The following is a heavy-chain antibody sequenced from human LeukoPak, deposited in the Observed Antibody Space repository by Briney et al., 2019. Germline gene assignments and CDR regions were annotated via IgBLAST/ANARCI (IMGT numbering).Heavy chain of an antibody. Sequence: GGSLRLSCAASGFIFSGSAMHWVRQACGKGLEWVGRIRSKPNSYATAYAASVKGRFTISRADSKNTAHLRMNGLKTEDPAVYYCTLAAAGGSSYWGQGTLVTVSS. CDR3: TLAAAGGSSY. CDR1: GFIFSGSA. J-gene: IGHJ4*02. CDR2: IRSKPNSYAT. D-gene: IGHD6-13*01. V-gene: IGHV3-73*01.